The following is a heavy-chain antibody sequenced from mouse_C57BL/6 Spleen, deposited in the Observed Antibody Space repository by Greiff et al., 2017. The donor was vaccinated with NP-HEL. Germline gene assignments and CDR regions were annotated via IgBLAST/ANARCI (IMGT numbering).Heavy chain of an antibody. V-gene: IGHV1-19*01. Sequence: EVQLQQSGPVLVKPGASVKMSCKASGYTFTDYYMNWVKQSHGKSLEWIGVINPYNGGTSYNQKFKGKATLTVDKSSSTAYMELNSLTSEDSAVYYCARGRGGNFFAYWGQGTLVTVSA. J-gene: IGHJ3*01. CDR1: GYTFTDYY. D-gene: IGHD2-1*01. CDR2: INPYNGGT. CDR3: ARGRGGNFFAY.